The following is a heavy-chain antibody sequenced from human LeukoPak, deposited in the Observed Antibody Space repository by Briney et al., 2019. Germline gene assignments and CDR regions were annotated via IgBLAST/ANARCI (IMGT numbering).Heavy chain of an antibody. CDR1: GFTFSSYA. CDR2: ISYDGSNK. CDR3: ARGQDTAMVDY. Sequence: GGSLRLSCAASGFTFSSYAMHWVRQAPGKGLEGVAVISYDGSNKYYADSVKGRFTISRDNSKNTLYLQMNSLRAEDTAVYYCARGQDTAMVDYWGQGTLVTVSS. J-gene: IGHJ4*02. V-gene: IGHV3-30*04. D-gene: IGHD5-18*01.